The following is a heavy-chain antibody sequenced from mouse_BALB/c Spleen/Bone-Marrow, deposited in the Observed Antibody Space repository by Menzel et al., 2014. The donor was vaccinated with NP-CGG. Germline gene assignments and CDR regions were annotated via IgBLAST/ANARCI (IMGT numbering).Heavy chain of an antibody. CDR3: AVYDYEGFAY. CDR1: GFNIKDTY. V-gene: IGHV14-3*02. CDR2: IDPANGNT. D-gene: IGHD2-4*01. Sequence: VQLQQSGAELVKPGASVKLSCTASGFNIKDTYMHWVKQRPEQGLEWIGRIDPANGNTKYDPKFQGKPTITADTSSNTAYLQLSSLSSVDTAVYYCAVYDYEGFAYWGQGTLVTVSA. J-gene: IGHJ3*01.